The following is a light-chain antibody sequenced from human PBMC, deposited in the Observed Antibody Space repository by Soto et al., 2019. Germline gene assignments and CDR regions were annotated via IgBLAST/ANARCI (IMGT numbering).Light chain of an antibody. V-gene: IGLV1-40*01. CDR2: GNT. J-gene: IGLJ2*01. CDR3: QYYDTGLSGPGV. CDR1: GSNIGAGFD. Sequence: QSVLTQPPSLSGAPGQNIIISCTGGGSNIGAGFDVHWYQQLPGTAPKLLIYGNTNRPSGVPDRFSGSKSGTSASLVITGLQAEDEADYYCQYYDTGLSGPGVFGGGTKVTVL.